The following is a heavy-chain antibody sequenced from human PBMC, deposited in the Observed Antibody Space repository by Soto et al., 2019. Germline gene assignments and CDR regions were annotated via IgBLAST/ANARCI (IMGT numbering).Heavy chain of an antibody. CDR3: ETGSGWYSPAY. CDR1: GFTFSSNW. D-gene: IGHD6-19*01. J-gene: IGHJ4*02. CDR2: IDNDGSSR. Sequence: EVQLVESGGGLVQPGGSLILSCAASGFTFSSNWMHWVRQGPGTGLVWVSRIDNDGSSRDYADSVKGRFTISRDNAKNTLYLEMSSLRAEDTAVYYCETGSGWYSPAYWGQGTLVTVSA. V-gene: IGHV3-74*01.